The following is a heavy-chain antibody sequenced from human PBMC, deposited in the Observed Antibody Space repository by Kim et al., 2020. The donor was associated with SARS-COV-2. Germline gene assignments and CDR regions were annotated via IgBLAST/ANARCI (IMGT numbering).Heavy chain of an antibody. Sequence: ASVKVSCKASAGTFSSYAISWVRQAPGQGLEWMGGIIPIFGTANYAQKFQGRVTITADESTSKAYMELSSLRSEDTAVYYCARGYCSGGSCSLGYYYGMDVWGQGTTVTVSS. CDR2: IIPIFGTA. V-gene: IGHV1-69*13. D-gene: IGHD2-15*01. CDR1: AGTFSSYA. CDR3: ARGYCSGGSCSLGYYYGMDV. J-gene: IGHJ6*02.